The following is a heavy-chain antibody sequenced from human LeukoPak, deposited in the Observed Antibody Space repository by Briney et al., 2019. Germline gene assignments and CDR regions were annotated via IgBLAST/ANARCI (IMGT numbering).Heavy chain of an antibody. Sequence: SVKVSCKASGGTFSSYAISWVRQAPGQGLEWMGGIIPIFGTANYAQKFQGRVTITADESTSTAYMELSSLRSEDTAVYYCAGLRFLEWFRHYYYGMDVWGQGTTVTVSS. CDR1: GGTFSSYA. J-gene: IGHJ6*02. V-gene: IGHV1-69*13. CDR2: IIPIFGTA. CDR3: AGLRFLEWFRHYYYGMDV. D-gene: IGHD3-3*01.